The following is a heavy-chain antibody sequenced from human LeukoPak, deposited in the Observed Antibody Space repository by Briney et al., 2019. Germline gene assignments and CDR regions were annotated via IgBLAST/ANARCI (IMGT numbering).Heavy chain of an antibody. CDR3: ARGGGSGWTEGDY. J-gene: IGHJ4*02. CDR1: GFTFDDYA. V-gene: IGHV3-9*01. CDR2: ISWNSGSI. Sequence: GGSLRLSCAASGFTFDDYAMHWVRQAPGKGPEWVSGISWNSGSIGYADSVKGRFTISRDNAKNSLYLQMNSLRAEDTAVYYCARGGGSGWTEGDYWGQGTLVTVSS. D-gene: IGHD6-19*01.